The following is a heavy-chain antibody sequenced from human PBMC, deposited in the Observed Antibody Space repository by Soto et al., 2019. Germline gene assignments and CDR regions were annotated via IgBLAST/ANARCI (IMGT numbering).Heavy chain of an antibody. D-gene: IGHD6-25*01. CDR2: IYHGGST. CDR1: GYSISSGYY. Sequence: SETLSLTCAVSGYSISSGYYWGWLRQPPGKGLEWIGSIYHGGSTYYNPSPNSRVTLSIDMTNNHVSLILNSVTAADTAVYYCARQGDSGFHFVMPNWFDPWGQGTLVTVSS. CDR3: ARQGDSGFHFVMPNWFDP. V-gene: IGHV4-38-2*01. J-gene: IGHJ5*02.